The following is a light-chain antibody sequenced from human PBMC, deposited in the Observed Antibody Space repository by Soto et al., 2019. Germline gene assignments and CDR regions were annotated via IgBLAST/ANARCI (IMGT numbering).Light chain of an antibody. Sequence: QLVLTQSPSASASLGASVKLTCTLSSGRSSYAIAWHQQQPEKGPRYLMKLNSDGSHNKGDGIPDRFSGSSSGAERYLTISSLQSEDDADYYCQTWGTGIQVFGGGSKLTVL. V-gene: IGLV4-69*01. CDR1: SGRSSYA. CDR3: QTWGTGIQV. CDR2: LNSDGSH. J-gene: IGLJ2*01.